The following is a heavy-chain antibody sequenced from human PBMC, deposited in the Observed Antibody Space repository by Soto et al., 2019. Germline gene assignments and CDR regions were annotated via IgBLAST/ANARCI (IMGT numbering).Heavy chain of an antibody. CDR2: ISYDGNVA. J-gene: IGHJ4*02. CDR1: GFTFSNYG. Sequence: QVQLVESEGGVVQPGRSLRLSCAASGFTFSNYGMHWVRQAPGKGLEWVTVISYDGNVAYYADSVKGRFTSSRDNSKNTLYLQMNSLRTEDTPVYYCVKEGPITNWYFDYWGQGTLVTVSS. CDR3: VKEGPITNWYFDY. V-gene: IGHV3-30*18. D-gene: IGHD1-1*01.